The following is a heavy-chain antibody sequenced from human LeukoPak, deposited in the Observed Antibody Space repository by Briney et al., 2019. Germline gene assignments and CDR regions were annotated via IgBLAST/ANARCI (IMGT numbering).Heavy chain of an antibody. D-gene: IGHD2-2*01. V-gene: IGHV3-21*01. CDR3: ASSRCSTCCYDHYYYGMDV. J-gene: IGHJ6*04. CDR2: ISSSYI. CDR1: GFTFSSYS. Sequence: PGGSLRLSCAASGFTFSSYSMNWVRQAPGKGLEWVSSISSSYIYYADSVKGRFTISRDNAKNSLYLQMNSLRAEDTAVYYCASSRCSTCCYDHYYYGMDVWGKGTTVTVSS.